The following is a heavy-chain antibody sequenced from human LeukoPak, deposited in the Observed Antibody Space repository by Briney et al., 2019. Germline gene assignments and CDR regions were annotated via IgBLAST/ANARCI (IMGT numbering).Heavy chain of an antibody. V-gene: IGHV3-21*06. J-gene: IGHJ4*02. CDR3: ARDRYDSSGYYCISDY. CDR2: ITRSSIYI. Sequence: GGSLRLSCAASGVTFSSYSMTWGRQAPGEGLEWVSSITRSSIYIYYADSVKGRFTISRDNAKNLLYLQMNSLRAEDTAVYYCARDRYDSSGYYCISDYWGQGTLVTVSS. D-gene: IGHD3-22*01. CDR1: GVTFSSYS.